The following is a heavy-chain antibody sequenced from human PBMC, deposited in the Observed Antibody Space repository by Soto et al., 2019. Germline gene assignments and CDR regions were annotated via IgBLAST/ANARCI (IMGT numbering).Heavy chain of an antibody. D-gene: IGHD3-10*01. Sequence: EVQLVESGGGLVQPGGSLRLSCAASGFTFSDHYMDWVRQAPGQGHEWVGCIRNKANSYTTEHAPSVKGRFSISRDDSKNSVYLQMKSLKTEATAVYYCARGTFDYWGQGTQVTVSS. CDR3: ARGTFDY. CDR2: IRNKANSYTT. CDR1: GFTFSDHY. J-gene: IGHJ4*02. V-gene: IGHV3-72*01.